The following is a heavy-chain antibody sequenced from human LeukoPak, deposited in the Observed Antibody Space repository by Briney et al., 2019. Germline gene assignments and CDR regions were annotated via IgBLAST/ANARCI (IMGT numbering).Heavy chain of an antibody. CDR3: ARVGGPFDY. V-gene: IGHV4-59*08. Sequence: SETLSLTCTVPGGSISSYPWSWIRQPPGKELEWIGNIYYSGSPNYNPSLKSRVTISVDTSKNQFSLKLSSVTAADTAVYYCARVGGPFDYWGQGTLVTVSS. CDR1: GGSISSYP. J-gene: IGHJ4*02. D-gene: IGHD3-3*01. CDR2: IYYSGSP.